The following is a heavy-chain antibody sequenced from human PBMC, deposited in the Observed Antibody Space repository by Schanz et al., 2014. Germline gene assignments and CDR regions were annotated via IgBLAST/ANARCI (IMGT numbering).Heavy chain of an antibody. CDR1: GGSFSGYY. D-gene: IGHD2-2*01. CDR3: ARLYCSTPGCYVSPNGFAKDY. Sequence: QVQLQQWGAGLLKPSETLSLTCAVSGGSFSGYYWSWIRQPPDTGLEWIGEINQSGDTNYNPSLKSRVPLSVDTSNNQFSLKLRSVTAADTAVYYCARLYCSTPGCYVSPNGFAKDYWGQGTLVTVSS. CDR2: INQSGDT. V-gene: IGHV4-34*01. J-gene: IGHJ4*02.